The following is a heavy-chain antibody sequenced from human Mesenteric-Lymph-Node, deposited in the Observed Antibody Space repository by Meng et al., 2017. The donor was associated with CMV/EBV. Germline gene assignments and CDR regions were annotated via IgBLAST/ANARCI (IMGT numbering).Heavy chain of an antibody. J-gene: IGHJ4*02. CDR3: ARDWDGSCY. CDR2: ISYDGSNK. D-gene: IGHD2-15*01. Sequence: GESLKISCAGSGFTFSSYAMHWVRQAPGKGLEWVAVISYDGSNKYYADSVKGRFTISRDNSKNTLYLQMNSLRAEDTAVYYCARDWDGSCYWGQGTLVTVSS. V-gene: IGHV3-30-3*01. CDR1: GFTFSSYA.